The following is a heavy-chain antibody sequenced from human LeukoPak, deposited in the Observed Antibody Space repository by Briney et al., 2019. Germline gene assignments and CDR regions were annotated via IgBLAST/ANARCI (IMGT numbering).Heavy chain of an antibody. Sequence: GGSLRLSCAASGFSFSTQWMSWVRQAPGKGLEWVAIVNQGGTGKYYVDSVEGRFTISRDNAENSLYLQMNSLRAEDTAVYYCAREHYFYHMDGWGEGTTVTVSS. CDR2: VNQGGTGK. CDR3: AREHYFYHMDG. CDR1: GFSFSTQW. J-gene: IGHJ6*03. V-gene: IGHV3-7*01.